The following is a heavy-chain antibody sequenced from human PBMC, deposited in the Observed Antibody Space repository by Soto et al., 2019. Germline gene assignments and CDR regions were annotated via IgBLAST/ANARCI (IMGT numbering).Heavy chain of an antibody. V-gene: IGHV4-30-4*01. CDR1: GGSISSGDYY. CDR3: ARGIAAAGTNFDY. Sequence: SETLSLTCTVSGGSISSGDYYWSWIRQPPGKGLEWIGYIYYSESTYYNPSLKSRVTISVDTSKNQFSLKLSSVTAADTAVYYCARGIAAAGTNFDYWGQGTLVTVSS. D-gene: IGHD6-13*01. J-gene: IGHJ4*02. CDR2: IYYSEST.